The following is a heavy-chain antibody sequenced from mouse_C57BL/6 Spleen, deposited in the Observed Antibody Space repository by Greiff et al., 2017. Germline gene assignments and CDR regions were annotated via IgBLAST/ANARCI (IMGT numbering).Heavy chain of an antibody. CDR3: ARGGTVMDY. J-gene: IGHJ4*01. Sequence: QVHVKQSGAELARPGASVKMSCKASGYTFTSYTMHWVKQRPGQGLEWIGYINPSSGYTKYNQKFKDKATLTADKSSSTAYMQLSSLTSEDSAVYYCARGGTVMDYWGQGTSVTVSS. D-gene: IGHD4-1*01. CDR1: GYTFTSYT. CDR2: INPSSGYT. V-gene: IGHV1-4*01.